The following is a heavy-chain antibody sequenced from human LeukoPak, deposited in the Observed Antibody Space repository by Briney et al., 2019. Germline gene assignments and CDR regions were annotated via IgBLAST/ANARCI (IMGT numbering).Heavy chain of an antibody. D-gene: IGHD2-2*02. J-gene: IGHJ4*02. Sequence: ASVRVSCKTSGYTFTGYYLHWVRQAPGQGPEWMGRIDPNSGGTNYAQKFQGRVTVTRDTSTSTVCMELSGLRSDDTAVYYCARVPGPYTTSRFDYWGQGTLVTVSS. CDR3: ARVPGPYTTSRFDY. V-gene: IGHV1-2*02. CDR2: IDPNSGGT. CDR1: GYTFTGYY.